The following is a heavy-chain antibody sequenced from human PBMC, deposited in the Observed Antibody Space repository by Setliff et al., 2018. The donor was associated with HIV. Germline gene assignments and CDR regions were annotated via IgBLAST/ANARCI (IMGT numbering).Heavy chain of an antibody. Sequence: WASVKVSCKASGYTFSYYGITWVRQAPGQGLEWMGWISTYNGNTNYEQKLQGRVTMTTDTSTSTAYMELRSLRSDDTAVYYCARGFHGNSGYPPHWFDPWGQGTLVTVSS. V-gene: IGHV1-18*01. D-gene: IGHD5-12*01. CDR3: ARGFHGNSGYPPHWFDP. J-gene: IGHJ5*02. CDR2: ISTYNGNT. CDR1: GYTFSYYG.